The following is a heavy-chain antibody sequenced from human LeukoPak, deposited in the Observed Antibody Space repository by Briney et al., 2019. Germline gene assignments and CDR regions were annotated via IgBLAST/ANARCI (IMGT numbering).Heavy chain of an antibody. Sequence: PSETLSLTCTVSGGSISSYYWSWIRQPPGKGLEWIGYIYYSGSTNYNPSLKSRVTISVDTSKNQFSLKLSSVTAADTAVYYCARDLAVAGRGGDAFDIWGQGTTVTVSS. CDR2: IYYSGST. CDR3: ARDLAVAGRGGDAFDI. V-gene: IGHV4-59*01. CDR1: GGSISSYY. D-gene: IGHD6-19*01. J-gene: IGHJ3*02.